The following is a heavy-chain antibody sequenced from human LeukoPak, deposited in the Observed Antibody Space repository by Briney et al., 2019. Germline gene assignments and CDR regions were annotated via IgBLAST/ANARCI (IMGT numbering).Heavy chain of an antibody. D-gene: IGHD3-3*01. CDR3: ARTYDFWSGYYFDY. J-gene: IGHJ4*02. CDR1: GGSISSYY. V-gene: IGHV4-59*08. Sequence: SETLSLTCTVSGGSISSYYWSWIRQPPGKGLEWIGYIYYSGSTNYNPSLKSRVTISVDTSKNQFSLKLSSVTAADTAVYYCARTYDFWSGYYFDYWGQGTLVTVSS. CDR2: IYYSGST.